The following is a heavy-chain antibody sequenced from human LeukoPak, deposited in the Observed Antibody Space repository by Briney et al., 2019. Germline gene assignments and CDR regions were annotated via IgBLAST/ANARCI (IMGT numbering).Heavy chain of an antibody. CDR3: ARDRHIAAAVYYYYMDV. J-gene: IGHJ6*03. Sequence: ASVKVSCKASGYTFTSYIISWVRQAPGQGLEWMGWINAYNGNTDYAQRVQGRVTMTTYTSTSTAYMELRSLRSDDTAVYYCARDRHIAAAVYYYYMDVWGKGTPVTVSS. D-gene: IGHD6-13*01. CDR2: INAYNGNT. V-gene: IGHV1-18*01. CDR1: GYTFTSYI.